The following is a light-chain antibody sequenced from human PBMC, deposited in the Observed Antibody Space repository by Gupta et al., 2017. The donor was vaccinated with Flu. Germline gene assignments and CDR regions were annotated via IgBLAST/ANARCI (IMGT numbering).Light chain of an antibody. CDR3: YSFVDDDTDV. CDR1: SSDVGGSKY. J-gene: IGLJ1*01. CDR2: EVT. Sequence: QSALTQPPSASGSSGQSVTISCTGTSSDVGGSKYVSWYQQYPGKAPRLIIDEVTKRPSGVPERCAGYKSGNTALLTXSXLQAEDXADYYCYSFVDDDTDVFGTGTKVTVL. V-gene: IGLV2-8*01.